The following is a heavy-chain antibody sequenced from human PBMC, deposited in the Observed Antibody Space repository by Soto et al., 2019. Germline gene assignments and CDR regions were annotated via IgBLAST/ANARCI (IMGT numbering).Heavy chain of an antibody. J-gene: IGHJ4*02. CDR3: ANMGRTGFDY. D-gene: IGHD3-10*01. CDR1: GFSVSTLGVS. Sequence: QITLRESGPTFVKPTQTLTLTCSVSGFSVSTLGVSLAWICQTPGRALEWLGHIYWNDEKRYPPSLQSRLTISKDTSMNQVVLTMTNVEHVDTATYYCANMGRTGFDYWGQGTLVIVSS. V-gene: IGHV2-5*01. CDR2: IYWNDEK.